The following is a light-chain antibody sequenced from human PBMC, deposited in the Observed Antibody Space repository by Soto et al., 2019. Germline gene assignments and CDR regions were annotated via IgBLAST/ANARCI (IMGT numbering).Light chain of an antibody. CDR1: SSDVGGYNY. Sequence: QSVLTQPPSASGSPGQSVTISCTGTSSDVGGYNYVSWYQQHPGKAPKLLIYEVTKRPSGVPDRFSGSKSGNTASLTVSGLQAEDAADYYCSSYAGSNNLVFRGGTKVTVL. CDR2: EVT. V-gene: IGLV2-8*01. J-gene: IGLJ3*02. CDR3: SSYAGSNNLV.